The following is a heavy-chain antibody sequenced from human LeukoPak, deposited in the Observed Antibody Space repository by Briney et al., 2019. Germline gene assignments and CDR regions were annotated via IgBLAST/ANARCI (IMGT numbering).Heavy chain of an antibody. CDR1: GFTFSSYG. J-gene: IGHJ4*02. CDR3: AKEPRGITMVRGVIILSVSYFDY. Sequence: GGSLRLSCAASGFTFSSYGMHWVRQAPGKGLEWVAVISYDGSNKYYADSVKGRFTISRDNSKNTLYLQMNSLRAEDTAVYYCAKEPRGITMVRGVIILSVSYFDYWGQGTLVTVSS. V-gene: IGHV3-30*18. CDR2: ISYDGSNK. D-gene: IGHD3-10*01.